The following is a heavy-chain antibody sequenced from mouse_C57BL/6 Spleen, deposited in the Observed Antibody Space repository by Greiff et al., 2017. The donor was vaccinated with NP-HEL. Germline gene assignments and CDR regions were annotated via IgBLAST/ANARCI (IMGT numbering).Heavy chain of an antibody. CDR3: ARGWAYFDY. CDR2: ISYDGSN. V-gene: IGHV3-6*01. J-gene: IGHJ2*01. Sequence: EVKLVESGPGLVKPSQSLSLTCSVTGYSITSGYYWNWIRQFPGNKLEWMGYISYDGSNNYNPSLKNRISITRDTSKNQFFLKLNSVTTEDTATYYCARGWAYFDYWGQGTTLTVSS. CDR1: GYSITSGYY. D-gene: IGHD2-3*01.